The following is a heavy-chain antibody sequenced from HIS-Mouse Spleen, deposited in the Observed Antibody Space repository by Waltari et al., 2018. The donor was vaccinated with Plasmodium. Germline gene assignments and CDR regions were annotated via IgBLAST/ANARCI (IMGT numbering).Heavy chain of an antibody. V-gene: IGHV1-18*01. CDR2: VSPYNGNT. Sequence: QVQLVQSGAEVKKPGASVKFSCKASGYTFTNYGISWVRQAPGQGLEWKGGVSPYNGNTHFAQKVQGRVTMTTDTSTSTAYMELRSLRSDDTAVYYCARGSAGDAFDIWGQGTMVTVSS. CDR3: ARGSAGDAFDI. D-gene: IGHD6-19*01. J-gene: IGHJ3*02. CDR1: GYTFTNYG.